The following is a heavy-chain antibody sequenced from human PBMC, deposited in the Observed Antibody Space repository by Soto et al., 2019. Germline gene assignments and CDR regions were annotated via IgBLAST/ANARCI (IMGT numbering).Heavy chain of an antibody. D-gene: IGHD2-2*02. CDR3: ARLYGVYWYFDR. CDR2: INSDGSST. V-gene: IGHV3-74*01. CDR1: GFTFSSYW. J-gene: IGHJ2*01. Sequence: EVQLVESGGGLVQPGGSLRLSCAASGFTFSSYWMHWVRQAPGKGLVWVSRINSDGSSTSYADSVKGRFTISRDNAKNTLYLKMNSLRAEDTAVYYCARLYGVYWYFDRWGRVTLVTVST.